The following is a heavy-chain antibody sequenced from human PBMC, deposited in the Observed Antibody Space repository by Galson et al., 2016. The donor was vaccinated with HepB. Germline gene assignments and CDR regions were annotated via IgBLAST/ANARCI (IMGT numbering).Heavy chain of an antibody. V-gene: IGHV3-23*01. CDR2: ISGTGGRA. CDR3: AKGLHGSGSYAFDN. D-gene: IGHD3-10*01. J-gene: IGHJ6*02. CDR1: GFTFSNYA. Sequence: SLRLSCAASGFTFSNYAMSWVRQPPGKGLEWVSTISGTGGRAYYADSVKGRFTISRDNSKNTLFLQRGSLRVEDTAVYYCAKGLHGSGSYAFDNWGQGTTVTVSS.